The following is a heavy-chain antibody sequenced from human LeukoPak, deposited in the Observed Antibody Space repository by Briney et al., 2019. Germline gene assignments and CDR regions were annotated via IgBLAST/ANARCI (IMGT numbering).Heavy chain of an antibody. J-gene: IGHJ3*02. Sequence: SETLSLTCTVSGGSISSYYWSWIRQPPGKGLEWIGYIYYSGSTNYNPSLKSRVTISVDTSKNQFSLKLSSVTAADTAEYYCARLDGYDAFDIWGQGTMVTVSS. V-gene: IGHV4-59*01. D-gene: IGHD5-18*01. CDR3: ARLDGYDAFDI. CDR2: IYYSGST. CDR1: GGSISSYY.